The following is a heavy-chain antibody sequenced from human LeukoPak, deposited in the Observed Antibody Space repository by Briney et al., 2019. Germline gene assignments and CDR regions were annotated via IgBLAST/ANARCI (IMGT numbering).Heavy chain of an antibody. Sequence: QPGGSLRLSCAASGFTFSSYAMSWVRQAPGEGLEWVSGISGSGGSTYYAESVKGRFTISRDNSKNTLYLQMNSLRAEDTAVYYCARDEGIAKLAYWGQGTLVTVSS. CDR3: ARDEGIAKLAY. CDR2: ISGSGGST. CDR1: GFTFSSYA. D-gene: IGHD3-10*01. V-gene: IGHV3-23*01. J-gene: IGHJ4*02.